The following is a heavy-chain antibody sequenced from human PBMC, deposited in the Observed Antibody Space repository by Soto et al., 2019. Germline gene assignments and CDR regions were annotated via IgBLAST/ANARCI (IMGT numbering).Heavy chain of an antibody. V-gene: IGHV4-31*03. CDR3: ARDRDGDEVDY. J-gene: IGHJ4*01. D-gene: IGHD4-17*01. Sequence: PSETLSLTCTVSGASISSGTYYWTWIRQHPGRGLEWIGYIYYSGSTYYNPSLKSRLTMSVDTSKNQFSLKLSSVTAADTAVYFCARDRDGDEVDYWGHGTLVTVSS. CDR1: GASISSGTYY. CDR2: IYYSGST.